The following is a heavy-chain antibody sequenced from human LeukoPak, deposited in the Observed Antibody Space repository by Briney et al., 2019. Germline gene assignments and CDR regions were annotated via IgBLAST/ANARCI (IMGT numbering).Heavy chain of an antibody. V-gene: IGHV3-21*01. CDR2: ISSTSTYI. CDR1: GFTFTTYA. Sequence: GGSLRLSCVGSGFTFTTYAMIWVRQAPGKGLEWLSSISSTSTYIHYADSVKGRFTISRANAKNSLYLQMNSLGSDDTAVYYCARDQGGASDSKPQYYRFGLDVWGQGTTVTVS. CDR3: ARDQGGASDSKPQYYRFGLDV. D-gene: IGHD1-26*01. J-gene: IGHJ6*02.